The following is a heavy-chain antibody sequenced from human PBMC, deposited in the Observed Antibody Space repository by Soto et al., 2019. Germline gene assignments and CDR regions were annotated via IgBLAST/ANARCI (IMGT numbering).Heavy chain of an antibody. Sequence: ASVKVSCKASGYTFTSYYMHWVRQAPGQGLEWMGIINPSGGSTSYAQKFQGRVTMTRDTSTSTVYMELSSLRSEDTAVYYCARDDYPNTAMEAVGAFDIWGQGTMVTVSS. CDR2: INPSGGST. CDR1: GYTFTSYY. J-gene: IGHJ3*02. CDR3: ARDDYPNTAMEAVGAFDI. D-gene: IGHD5-18*01. V-gene: IGHV1-46*01.